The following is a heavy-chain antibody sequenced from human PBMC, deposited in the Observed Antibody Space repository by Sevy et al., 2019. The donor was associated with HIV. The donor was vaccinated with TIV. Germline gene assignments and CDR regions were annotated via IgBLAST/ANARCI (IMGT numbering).Heavy chain of an antibody. CDR3: AKDSRRYDSSGYYLWYFDY. Sequence: GGSLRLSCAASGFTFSSYAMSWVRQAPGKGLEWVSAISGSGGSTYYADSVKGRFTISRDNSKNTLYLQMNSLRAEDTAVYYCAKDSRRYDSSGYYLWYFDYWGQGTLVTVSS. CDR2: ISGSGGST. V-gene: IGHV3-23*01. J-gene: IGHJ4*02. CDR1: GFTFSSYA. D-gene: IGHD3-22*01.